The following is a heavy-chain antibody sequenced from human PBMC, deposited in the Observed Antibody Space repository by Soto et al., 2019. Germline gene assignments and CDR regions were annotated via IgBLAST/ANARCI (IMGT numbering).Heavy chain of an antibody. Sequence: GASVKVSCKASGYTFTSYAMHWVRQAPGQRLEWMGWINAGNGNTKSSEKFQGRVTISRAASASTAYLELSSLISEDTAVYYCARAFVNCISPNCYRNQPDWFDPWGQGTLVTVSS. CDR1: GYTFTSYA. D-gene: IGHD2-2*01. CDR3: ARAFVNCISPNCYRNQPDWFDP. V-gene: IGHV1-3*01. J-gene: IGHJ5*02. CDR2: INAGNGNT.